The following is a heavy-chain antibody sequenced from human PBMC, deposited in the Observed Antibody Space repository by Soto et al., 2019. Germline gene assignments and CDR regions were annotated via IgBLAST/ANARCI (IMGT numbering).Heavy chain of an antibody. D-gene: IGHD3-10*01. Sequence: GGSLRLSCAASGFTFSSYAMSWVRQAPGKGLEWVSAISGSGGSTYYADSLKGRFTISRDNSKNPLYLQMNSLRAEDTAVYYCAKGDDVIITSSFDYWGQGTLVTVSS. CDR1: GFTFSSYA. V-gene: IGHV3-23*01. CDR3: AKGDDVIITSSFDY. J-gene: IGHJ4*02. CDR2: ISGSGGST.